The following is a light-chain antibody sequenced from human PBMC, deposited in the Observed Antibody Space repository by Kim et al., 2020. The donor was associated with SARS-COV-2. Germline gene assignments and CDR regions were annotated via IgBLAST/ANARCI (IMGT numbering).Light chain of an antibody. Sequence: VGPGKTARITCGGNNIGRKSIHWYQHKPGQAPVLVIYYDSDRPPGVSERFSASNSGNTATLAISSVEPGDEADYYCQVWENTLRTFGGGTQLTVL. V-gene: IGLV3-21*01. CDR2: YDS. J-gene: IGLJ2*01. CDR3: QVWENTLRT. CDR1: NIGRKS.